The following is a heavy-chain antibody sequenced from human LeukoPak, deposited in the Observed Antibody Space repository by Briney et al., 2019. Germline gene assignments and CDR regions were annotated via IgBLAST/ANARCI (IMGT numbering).Heavy chain of an antibody. J-gene: IGHJ4*02. Sequence: KPSETLSLTCSVSGASISSYYWSWIRQPAGKGLEWIGRTYTSGSTNYNPSLKSRVTVSVDTSKNQLSLKLSSVTAADTAVYYCARGAYYFDTRDWGQGTLVTVSS. CDR3: ARGAYYFDTRD. V-gene: IGHV4-4*07. CDR2: TYTSGST. CDR1: GASISSYY. D-gene: IGHD3-22*01.